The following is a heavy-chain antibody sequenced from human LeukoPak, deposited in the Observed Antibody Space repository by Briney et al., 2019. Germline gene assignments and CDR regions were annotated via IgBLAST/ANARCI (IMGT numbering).Heavy chain of an antibody. D-gene: IGHD3-9*01. CDR2: IYYSGRA. J-gene: IGHJ4*02. CDR1: GGSVFTSDYY. Sequence: SETLSLTCTVSGGSVFTSDYYWGWIRQAPGKGLEWIGSIYYSGRAYYNPSLKSPVTISVDKSKNQFSLKLSSATAADTAVYYCARGVSDILTGYLDGSGIAYWGQGTLVTVSS. CDR3: ARGVSDILTGYLDGSGIAY. V-gene: IGHV4-39*07.